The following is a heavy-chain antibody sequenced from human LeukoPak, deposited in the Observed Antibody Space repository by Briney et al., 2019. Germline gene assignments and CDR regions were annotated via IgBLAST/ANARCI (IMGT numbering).Heavy chain of an antibody. Sequence: PGGSLRLSCAASGFTFSNYGMHWVRQPPGQGLEWLTAIQYDGSKTYYAESVRGRITISRDDSKNTLYLQMNSLRAEDTAVYYCARDSCSSPSRFDYWGQGTLVTVSS. CDR2: IQYDGSKT. V-gene: IGHV3-33*01. J-gene: IGHJ4*02. CDR3: ARDSCSSPSRFDY. CDR1: GFTFSNYG. D-gene: IGHD2-2*01.